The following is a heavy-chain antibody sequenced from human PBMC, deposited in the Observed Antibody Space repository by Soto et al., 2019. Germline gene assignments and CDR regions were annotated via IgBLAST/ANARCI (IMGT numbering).Heavy chain of an antibody. J-gene: IGHJ6*02. D-gene: IGHD6-13*01. CDR2: ISSSSSTI. V-gene: IGHV3-48*01. Sequence: PGGSLRLSCAASGFTFSSYSMNWVRQAPGKGLEWVSYISSSSSTIYYADSVKGRFTISRDNAKNSLYLQMNSLRAEDTAVYYCARDLSWYGYYGMDVWGQGTTVTVSS. CDR1: GFTFSSYS. CDR3: ARDLSWYGYYGMDV.